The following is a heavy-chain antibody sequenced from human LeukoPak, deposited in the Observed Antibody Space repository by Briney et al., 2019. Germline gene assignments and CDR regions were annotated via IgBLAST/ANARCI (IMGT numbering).Heavy chain of an antibody. Sequence: GGSLRLSCAASGFTVSSNYMSWVRQAPVKGLEWVSVIYSGGSTYYADSVKGRFTISRDNSKNTLYLQMNSLRAEDTAVYYCARDLFLGESITMVRGDALDGMDVWGQGTTVTVSS. CDR2: IYSGGST. CDR3: ARDLFLGESITMVRGDALDGMDV. D-gene: IGHD3-10*01. J-gene: IGHJ6*02. CDR1: GFTVSSNY. V-gene: IGHV3-66*01.